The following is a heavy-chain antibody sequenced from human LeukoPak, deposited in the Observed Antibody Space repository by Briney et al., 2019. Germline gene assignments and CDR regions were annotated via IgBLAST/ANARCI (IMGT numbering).Heavy chain of an antibody. V-gene: IGHV4-30-4*01. CDR3: ARGLNYYDSSGYYGPYWYFDL. CDR2: IYYSERT. Sequence: SQTLSLACTVSGGSMSSGDYYWSWIRQPPGKGLQWTGYIYYSERTYFNPSLKNRVTISVDTSKNQFALKLSSVTAADTAVYYCARGLNYYDSSGYYGPYWYFDLWGRGTLVTVSS. J-gene: IGHJ2*01. D-gene: IGHD3-22*01. CDR1: GGSMSSGDYY.